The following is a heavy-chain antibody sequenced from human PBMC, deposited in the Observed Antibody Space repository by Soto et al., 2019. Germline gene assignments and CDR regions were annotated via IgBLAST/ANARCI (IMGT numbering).Heavy chain of an antibody. D-gene: IGHD5-12*01. J-gene: IGHJ4*02. Sequence: RLSCAASGFTFSNYVMSWVRQAPGKGLEWVSGISVTGGSTFHGDSVKGRFTISRDNSKNTLYLQMNSVRIEDTAVYYCAKKAGYSGFHPFDYWGQGTLVTVSS. CDR3: AKKAGYSGFHPFDY. V-gene: IGHV3-23*01. CDR2: ISVTGGST. CDR1: GFTFSNYV.